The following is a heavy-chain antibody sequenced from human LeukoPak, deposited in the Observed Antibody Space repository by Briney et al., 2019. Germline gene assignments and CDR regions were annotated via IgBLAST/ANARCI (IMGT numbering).Heavy chain of an antibody. V-gene: IGHV3-15*01. CDR2: IKGKTDGGTT. Sequence: KSGGSLRLSCAASGFTFSNAWMSWVRQAPGKGLEWVGRIKGKTDGGTTDYTAPVKGRFTISRDDSKNTLYLQMNSLKTEDTAVHYCAWHYFDYWGRGTLVTVSS. CDR1: GFTFSNAW. J-gene: IGHJ4*02. CDR3: AWHYFDY. D-gene: IGHD5-12*01.